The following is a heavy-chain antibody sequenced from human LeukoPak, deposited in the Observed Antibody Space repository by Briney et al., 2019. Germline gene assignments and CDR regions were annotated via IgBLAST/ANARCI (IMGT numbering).Heavy chain of an antibody. V-gene: IGHV3-74*01. CDR2: IKSGGSTT. Sequence: GGSLRLSCAASGFTFSGSWMHWVRQAPGKGLVWVSRIKSGGSTTSHADSVKGRFTISRDNTKSTLYLQMNSLRVEDTAVYYCAGGDYFDYWGQGTLVTVPS. J-gene: IGHJ4*02. CDR1: GFTFSGSW. CDR3: AGGDYFDY.